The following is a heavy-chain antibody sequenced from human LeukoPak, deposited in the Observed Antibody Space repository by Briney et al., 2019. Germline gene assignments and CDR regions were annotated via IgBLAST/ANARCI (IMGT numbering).Heavy chain of an antibody. CDR2: IYYSGST. V-gene: IGHV4-59*08. Sequence: SETLSLTCTVSGGSISSYYWSWIRQPPGKGLEWIGYIYYSGSTNYNPSLKSRVTISVDTSKNQFSLKLSTVTAADTAVYYCARQAPIDYYYGMDVWGQGTTVTASS. CDR3: ARQAPIDYYYGMDV. CDR1: GGSISSYY. J-gene: IGHJ6*02.